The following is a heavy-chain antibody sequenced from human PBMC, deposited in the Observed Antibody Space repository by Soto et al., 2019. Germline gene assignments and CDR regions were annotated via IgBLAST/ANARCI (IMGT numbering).Heavy chain of an antibody. D-gene: IGHD2-21*01. V-gene: IGHV5-51*01. CDR1: AYIFTSYC. CDR3: ARQGPYCVGFYDTAYYDNDTLARRDALPVSVQ. J-gene: IGHJ1*01. Sequence: RQSLRNSYNGSAYIFTSYCIVWLRQMPGKSLEWMGIIYPGDSDTRYSPSFQGQVTISADKSISTAYLQWSSLKASDTAMYYCARQGPYCVGFYDTAYYDNDTLARRDALPVSVQ. CDR2: IYPGDSDT.